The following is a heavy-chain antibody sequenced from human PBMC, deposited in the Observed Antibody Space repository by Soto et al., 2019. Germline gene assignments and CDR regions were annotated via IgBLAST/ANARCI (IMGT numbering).Heavy chain of an antibody. V-gene: IGHV3-21*01. D-gene: IGHD2-15*01. Sequence: GGSLRLSCVASGFTFSDYSMNWVRQAPGKGLEWVSSISSSKNYIYYAGSLEGRFSISRDNTQNSLYLQMNSLRVEDTAVYYCARRRGPERDCSVGSCYSRKDAFDIWGQGSMVTVSS. CDR2: ISSSKNYI. CDR3: ARRRGPERDCSVGSCYSRKDAFDI. J-gene: IGHJ3*02. CDR1: GFTFSDYS.